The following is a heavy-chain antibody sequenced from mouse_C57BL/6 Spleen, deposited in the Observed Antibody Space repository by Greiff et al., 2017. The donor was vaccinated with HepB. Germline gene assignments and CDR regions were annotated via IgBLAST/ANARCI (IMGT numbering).Heavy chain of an antibody. J-gene: IGHJ1*03. CDR2: IDPSDSYT. V-gene: IGHV1-69*01. CDR3: ARSDYGNYPWYFDV. D-gene: IGHD2-1*01. Sequence: QVQLKQPGAELVMPGASVKLSCKASGYTFTSYWMHWVKQRPGQGLEWIGEIDPSDSYTNYNQKFKGKSTLTVDKSSSTAYMQLSSLTSEDSAVYYCARSDYGNYPWYFDVWGTGTTVTVSS. CDR1: GYTFTSYW.